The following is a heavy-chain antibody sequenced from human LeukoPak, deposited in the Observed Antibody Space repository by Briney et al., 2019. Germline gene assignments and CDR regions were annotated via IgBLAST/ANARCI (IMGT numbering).Heavy chain of an antibody. CDR1: GFTFSSYA. CDR3: AKSKDYDILTGLT. J-gene: IGHJ5*02. V-gene: IGHV3-30*04. Sequence: GRSLRLSCAASGFTFSSYAMHWVRQAPGKGLGWVAVISYDGSNKYYADSEKGRFTISRDNSKSTLYLQMNSLRAEDTAVYYCAKSKDYDILTGLTWGQGTLVTVSS. D-gene: IGHD3-9*01. CDR2: ISYDGSNK.